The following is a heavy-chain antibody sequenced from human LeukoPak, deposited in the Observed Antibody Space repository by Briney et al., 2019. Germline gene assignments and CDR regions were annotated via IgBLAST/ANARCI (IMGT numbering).Heavy chain of an antibody. CDR1: GFIFNNYA. J-gene: IGHJ4*02. V-gene: IGHV3-9*01. Sequence: GGSLRLSCAGSGFIFNNYAMHWVRQPPGKGLKWVSGISWNSGSIDYADSVKGRFTISRDNAKNSLYLQMNSLRVEDTAFYYCAKDNRRHYTSGPNPDSLHWGQGALVTVSS. D-gene: IGHD6-19*01. CDR2: ISWNSGSI. CDR3: AKDNRRHYTSGPNPDSLH.